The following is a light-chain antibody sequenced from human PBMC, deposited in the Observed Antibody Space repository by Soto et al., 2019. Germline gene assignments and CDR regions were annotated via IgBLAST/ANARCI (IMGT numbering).Light chain of an antibody. J-gene: IGKJ1*01. V-gene: IGKV3-11*01. CDR1: QSISNF. CDR2: EAS. Sequence: EIVLTQSPATLSLSPGERATLSCRASQSISNFLAWFQQKPGQAPRLLINEASTRAAGVPARFSGSGSGTDFTLTISSLEAEDFALYYCQYRFSWTFGQGTRVAI. CDR3: QYRFSWT.